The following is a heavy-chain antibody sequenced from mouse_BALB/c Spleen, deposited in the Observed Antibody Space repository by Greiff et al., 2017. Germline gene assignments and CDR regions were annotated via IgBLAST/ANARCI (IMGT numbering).Heavy chain of an antibody. J-gene: IGHJ2*01. CDR2: INSNGGST. Sequence: DVMLVESGGGLVQPGGSLKLSCAASGFTFSSYGMSWVRQTPDKRLELVATINSNGGSTYYPDSVKGRFTISRDNAKNTLYLQMSSLKSEDTAMYYCARDGLGRGDYWGQGTTLTVSS. CDR1: GFTFSSYG. V-gene: IGHV5-6-3*01. D-gene: IGHD3-3*01. CDR3: ARDGLGRGDY.